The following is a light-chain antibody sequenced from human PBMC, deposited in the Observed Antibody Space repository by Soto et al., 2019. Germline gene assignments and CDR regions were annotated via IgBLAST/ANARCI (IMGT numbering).Light chain of an antibody. Sequence: QSVLTQPPSVSGAPGQRVTISCTGSRSNIGAGFDVHWYQQFPGTAPKLLIFGNSNRPSGVPDRFSGSYSGASASLAITGLQGEDEADYYCQSYDSRLSGWLFGGGTKLTVL. J-gene: IGLJ3*02. CDR3: QSYDSRLSGWL. V-gene: IGLV1-40*01. CDR1: RSNIGAGFD. CDR2: GNS.